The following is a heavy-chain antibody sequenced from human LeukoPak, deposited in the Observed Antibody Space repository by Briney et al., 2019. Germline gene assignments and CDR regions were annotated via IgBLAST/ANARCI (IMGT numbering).Heavy chain of an antibody. J-gene: IGHJ5*02. Sequence: SETLSLTCTVSGGSISSGSYYWSWIRQPAGKGLEWIGRIYTSGSTNYNPSLKSRVTMSVDTSKNQFSLKLSSVTAADTAVYYCARDSLAIAAAGPLTPYWFDPWGQGTLVTVSS. V-gene: IGHV4-61*02. CDR1: GGSISSGSYY. D-gene: IGHD6-13*01. CDR2: IYTSGST. CDR3: ARDSLAIAAAGPLTPYWFDP.